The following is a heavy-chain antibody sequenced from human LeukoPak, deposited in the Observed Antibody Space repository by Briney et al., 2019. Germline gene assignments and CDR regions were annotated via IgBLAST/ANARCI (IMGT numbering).Heavy chain of an antibody. D-gene: IGHD2-2*01. Sequence: PSETLSLPCTVSGGSISGYYWSWIRQPPGKGLEWLGEINHSGSTNYNPPLKRRLTISVDTSKNQFSLKLSSVTAADTAVYYCARPGYCSSTRCYGDYWRQGTLVTVSS. CDR3: ARPGYCSSTRCYGDY. CDR1: GGSISGYY. V-gene: IGHV4-34*01. CDR2: INHSGST. J-gene: IGHJ4*02.